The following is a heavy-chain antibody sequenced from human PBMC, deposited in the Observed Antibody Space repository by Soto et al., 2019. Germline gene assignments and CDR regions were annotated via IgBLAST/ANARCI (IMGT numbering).Heavy chain of an antibody. CDR3: ARDGKSGSSGPQMYYFDY. J-gene: IGHJ4*02. CDR1: GGTFNNYA. CDR2: IIPIFGTA. Sequence: QVQLVQSGAEVKRPGSSVKVSCKASGGTFNNYALSWVRQAPGQGLEWMGGIIPIFGTANYAQKFQGRVTITADKSTSTAYMELSSLRSEDTAVYYCARDGKSGSSGPQMYYFDYWGQGTLVTVSS. V-gene: IGHV1-69*06. D-gene: IGHD6-19*01.